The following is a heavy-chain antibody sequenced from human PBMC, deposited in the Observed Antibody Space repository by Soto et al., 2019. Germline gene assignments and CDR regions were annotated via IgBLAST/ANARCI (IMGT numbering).Heavy chain of an antibody. J-gene: IGHJ4*02. CDR3: ATLDYFDY. CDR2: LYYTGSA. Sequence: QVQLQESGPGLVKPSETLSLTCSVSGGSLSSSRYYWGWIRQSPGKGLEWIGSLYYTGSAYYNPSLKSRVTISVDTPKNQFSLKLSSVTASDTDLYFCATLDYFDYWGQGTLVTISS. CDR1: GGSLSSSRYY. D-gene: IGHD3-16*01. V-gene: IGHV4-39*01.